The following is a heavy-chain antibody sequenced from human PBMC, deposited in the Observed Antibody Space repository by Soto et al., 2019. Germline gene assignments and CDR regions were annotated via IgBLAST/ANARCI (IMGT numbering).Heavy chain of an antibody. CDR3: ARVPRYSSSIDYYYGMDV. Sequence: TGGSLRLSCAASGFTFSSYGMHWVRQAPGKGLEWVAVIWYDGSNKYYADSVKGRFTISRDNSKNTLYLQMNSLRAEDTAVYYCARVPRYSSSIDYYYGMDVWGQGTTVTVSS. J-gene: IGHJ6*02. D-gene: IGHD6-6*01. V-gene: IGHV3-33*01. CDR2: IWYDGSNK. CDR1: GFTFSSYG.